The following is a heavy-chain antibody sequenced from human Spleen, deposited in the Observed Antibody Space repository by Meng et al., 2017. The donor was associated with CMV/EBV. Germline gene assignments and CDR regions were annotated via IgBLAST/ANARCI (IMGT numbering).Heavy chain of an antibody. J-gene: IGHJ3*02. D-gene: IGHD3-3*01. Sequence: GSLRLSCSVSGASMTSYYWNWIRQPPGKGLEWIGYIYYSGSTNYNPSLKSPVTISVDTSKNQFSLKLSSVTAADTAVYYCARVRITIFGMITYAFDIWGQGTMVTVSS. CDR2: IYYSGST. V-gene: IGHV4-59*01. CDR3: ARVRITIFGMITYAFDI. CDR1: GASMTSYY.